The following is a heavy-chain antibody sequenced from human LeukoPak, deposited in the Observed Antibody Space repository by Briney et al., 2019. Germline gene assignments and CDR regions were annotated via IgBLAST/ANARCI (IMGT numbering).Heavy chain of an antibody. Sequence: SETLSLTCTVSGGSISSYYWSWVRQPPGKGLEWVGYIYYSGSTNYNPSLKSRVTISVDTSKKQFSLKLSSVTAADTAVYYCARHQYYDFWSGYTNNWFDPWGQGTLVTVSS. CDR2: IYYSGST. CDR1: GGSISSYY. CDR3: ARHQYYDFWSGYTNNWFDP. J-gene: IGHJ5*02. V-gene: IGHV4-59*01. D-gene: IGHD3-3*01.